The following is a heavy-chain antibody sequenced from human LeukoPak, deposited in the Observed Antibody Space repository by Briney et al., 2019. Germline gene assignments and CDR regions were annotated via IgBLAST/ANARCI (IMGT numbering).Heavy chain of an antibody. D-gene: IGHD2-2*01. J-gene: IGHJ3*02. V-gene: IGHV1-46*01. Sequence: ASVKASCKASGYTFTSYYMHWVRQAPGQGLEWMGIINPSGGSTSYAQKFQGRVTMTRDTSTSTVYMELSSLRSEDTAVYYCARGLTEFSIVVVPAAPDAFDIWGQGTMVTVSS. CDR2: INPSGGST. CDR3: ARGLTEFSIVVVPAAPDAFDI. CDR1: GYTFTSYY.